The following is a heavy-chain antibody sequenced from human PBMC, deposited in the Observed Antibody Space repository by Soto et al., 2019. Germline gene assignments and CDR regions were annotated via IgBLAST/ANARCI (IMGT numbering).Heavy chain of an antibody. CDR1: GFTFSSYS. D-gene: IGHD5-12*01. V-gene: IGHV3-21*01. J-gene: IGHJ4*02. Sequence: GGSLRLSCAASGFTFSSYSMNWVRQAPGKWLEWVSSISSSSSYIYYADSVKGRFTISRDNAKNSLYLQMNSLRAEDTAVYYCAREEWLRFFLYWGQGXLVTVSS. CDR3: AREEWLRFFLY. CDR2: ISSSSSYI.